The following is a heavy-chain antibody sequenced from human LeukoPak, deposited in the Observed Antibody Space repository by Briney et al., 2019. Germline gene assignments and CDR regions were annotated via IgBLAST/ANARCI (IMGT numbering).Heavy chain of an antibody. D-gene: IGHD3-10*01. Sequence: GSLKISCETSGYSFTTYWMRWVRQVPGTGLEWVGGIYPDDSDNRYSPSFQGQVVISGDRSIRTAYLQWNRLKTSDTAMYYCVRPRGSSGTTNPFEPWGQRTLVTVSP. CDR3: VRPRGSSGTTNPFEP. V-gene: IGHV5-51*01. CDR2: IYPDDSDN. J-gene: IGHJ5*02. CDR1: GYSFTTYW.